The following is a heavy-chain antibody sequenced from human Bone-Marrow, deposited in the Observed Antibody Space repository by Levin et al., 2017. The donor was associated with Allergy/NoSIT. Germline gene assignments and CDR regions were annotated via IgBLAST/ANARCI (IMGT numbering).Heavy chain of an antibody. V-gene: IGHV3-23*01. CDR2: ISGSGGST. J-gene: IGHJ6*02. CDR1: GFTFSSYA. D-gene: IGHD5-18*01. Sequence: QAGGSLRLSCAASGFTFSSYAMSWVRQAPGKGLEWVSAISGSGGSTYYADSVKGRFTISRDNSKNTLYLQMNSLRAEDTAVYYCAKRVFGGYSYWEAIDYYYGMDVWGQGTTVTVSS. CDR3: AKRVFGGYSYWEAIDYYYGMDV.